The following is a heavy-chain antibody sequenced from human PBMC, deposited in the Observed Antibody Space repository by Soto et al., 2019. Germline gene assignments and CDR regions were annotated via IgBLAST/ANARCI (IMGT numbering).Heavy chain of an antibody. CDR3: ARHGSNWNYYYYYMDV. CDR2: IYPGDSDT. CDR1: GYSFTSYW. Sequence: PGESLKISCKGSGYSFTSYWIGWVRQMPGKGLEWMGIIYPGDSDTRYSPSFQGQVTISADKSISTAYLQWSSLKASDTAMYYCARHGSNWNYYYYYMDVWGKGTTVTVSS. D-gene: IGHD1-1*01. V-gene: IGHV5-51*01. J-gene: IGHJ6*03.